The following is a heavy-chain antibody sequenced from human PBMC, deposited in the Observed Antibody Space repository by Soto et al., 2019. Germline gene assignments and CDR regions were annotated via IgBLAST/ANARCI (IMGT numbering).Heavy chain of an antibody. Sequence: VGSLRLSCAASGFTFSDYYMSWIRQAPGKGLEWVSHISSSGTTIYYADSVKGRFTISRDNAKNSLYLQMNSLRAEDTAVYCCARVQYSSSWSDYWGQGTLVTVSS. D-gene: IGHD6-13*01. CDR2: ISSSGTTI. J-gene: IGHJ4*02. CDR1: GFTFSDYY. V-gene: IGHV3-11*01. CDR3: ARVQYSSSWSDY.